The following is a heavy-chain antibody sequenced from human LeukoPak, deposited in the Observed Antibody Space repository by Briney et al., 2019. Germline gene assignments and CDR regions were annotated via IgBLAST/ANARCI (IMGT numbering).Heavy chain of an antibody. CDR1: GGSFSGYY. CDR3: ARGGKASEDY. V-gene: IGHV4-59*10. CDR2: IYTSGST. D-gene: IGHD3-16*01. Sequence: SETLSLACAVYGGSFSGYYWSWIRQPAGRGLEWIGRIYTSGSTNYNPSLKSRVTISVDTSKNQFSLKLSSVTAADTAVYYCARGGKASEDYWGQGTLVTVSS. J-gene: IGHJ4*02.